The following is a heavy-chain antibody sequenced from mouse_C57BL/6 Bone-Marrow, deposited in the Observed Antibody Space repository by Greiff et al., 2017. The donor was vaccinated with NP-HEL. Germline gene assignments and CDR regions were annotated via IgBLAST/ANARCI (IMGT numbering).Heavy chain of an antibody. J-gene: IGHJ4*01. D-gene: IGHD2-1*01. CDR3: ATNYLYAMDY. Sequence: EVQLVESGGGLVKPGGSLKLSCAASGFTFSDYGMHWVRQAPEKGLEWVAYISSGSSTIYYADTVKGRFTISRDNAKNTLFLQMTSLRSEDTAMYYCATNYLYAMDYWGQGTSVTVFS. V-gene: IGHV5-17*01. CDR1: GFTFSDYG. CDR2: ISSGSSTI.